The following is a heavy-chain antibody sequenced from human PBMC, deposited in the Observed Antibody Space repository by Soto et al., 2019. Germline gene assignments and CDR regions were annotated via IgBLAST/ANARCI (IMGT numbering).Heavy chain of an antibody. CDR3: ARGVDCSGGSCYSGPLNWFDP. Sequence: QVQLVESGGGLVKPGGSLRLSCAASGFTFNDYYMSWIRQAPGKGLEWVSDISSSGYTINYADSVRGRFTISRDNAKNSLYLQMNSLRADAMAVYYCARGVDCSGGSCYSGPLNWFDPWGQGTLVIVSS. D-gene: IGHD2-15*01. CDR1: GFTFNDYY. J-gene: IGHJ5*02. CDR2: ISSSGYTI. V-gene: IGHV3-11*01.